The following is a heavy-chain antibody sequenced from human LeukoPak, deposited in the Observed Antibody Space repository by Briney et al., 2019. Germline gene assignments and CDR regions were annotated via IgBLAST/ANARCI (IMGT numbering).Heavy chain of an antibody. Sequence: ASVKVSCKASGYTFTGYYMHWVRQAPGQGLEWMGWINPNSGGTNYAQKFQGRVTMTTDTSTSTAYMELRSLRSDDTAVYYCARDWGYYDSSGFVYWGQGTLVTVSS. CDR3: ARDWGYYDSSGFVY. CDR1: GYTFTGYY. V-gene: IGHV1-2*02. CDR2: INPNSGGT. J-gene: IGHJ4*02. D-gene: IGHD3-22*01.